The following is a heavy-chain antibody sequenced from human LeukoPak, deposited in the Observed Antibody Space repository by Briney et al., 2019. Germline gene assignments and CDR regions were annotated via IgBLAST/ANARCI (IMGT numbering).Heavy chain of an antibody. CDR3: ARLTWTDAFDI. J-gene: IGHJ3*02. Sequence: GGSLRLSCAASGFTFSSYWMSWVRQAPGKGLEWVANIKQDGSEKYYVDSVKGRFTISRDNAKNSLYLQMDSLRAEDTAVYYCARLTWTDAFDIWGQGTMVTVSS. CDR1: GFTFSSYW. D-gene: IGHD3/OR15-3a*01. CDR2: IKQDGSEK. V-gene: IGHV3-7*01.